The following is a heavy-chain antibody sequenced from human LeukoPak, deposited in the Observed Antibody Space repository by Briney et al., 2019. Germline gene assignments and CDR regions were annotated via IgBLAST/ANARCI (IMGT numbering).Heavy chain of an antibody. J-gene: IGHJ6*03. CDR3: AKEDGANYYYYYYMDV. CDR2: ISGSGGST. Sequence: GGSLRLSRAASAFTLRSYALSWVRQAPGKGLEWVSAISGSGGSTYYADSVKGRFTISRDNSKNTLYLQMNSLRAEDTAVYYCAKEDGANYYYYYYMDVWGKGTTVTVSS. V-gene: IGHV3-23*01. CDR1: AFTLRSYA. D-gene: IGHD4/OR15-4a*01.